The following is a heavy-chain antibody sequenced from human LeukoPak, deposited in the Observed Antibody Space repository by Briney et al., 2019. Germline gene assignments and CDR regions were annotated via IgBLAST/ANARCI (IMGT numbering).Heavy chain of an antibody. D-gene: IGHD3-10*01. CDR3: AREGITMVRGVIITAGFDP. J-gene: IGHJ5*02. CDR2: IYYRFKWNN. V-gene: IGHV6-1*01. Sequence: SRTLSLTFAISGDSVSSTSAAWSCIRQSTSRGLEWLGSIYYRFKWNNDSALSVKTRIPINPDTSKNKFSLPLNAVTPQQTAVYSCAREGITMVRGVIITAGFDPGGQGTMVTASS. CDR1: GDSVSSTSAA.